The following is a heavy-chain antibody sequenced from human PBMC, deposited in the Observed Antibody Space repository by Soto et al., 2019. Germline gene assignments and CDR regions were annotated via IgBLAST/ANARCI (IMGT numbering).Heavy chain of an antibody. Sequence: PGGSLRLSCAASGFTFSNAWMSWVRQAPGKGLEWVGRIKSKTDGGTTDYAAPVKGRFSISRDDSKTTLYLQMNSLKTEDTAVYYCTTLYTYAEFDYWGQGALVTVSS. J-gene: IGHJ4*02. CDR2: IKSKTDGGTT. CDR3: TTLYTYAEFDY. V-gene: IGHV3-15*01. D-gene: IGHD5-18*01. CDR1: GFTFSNAW.